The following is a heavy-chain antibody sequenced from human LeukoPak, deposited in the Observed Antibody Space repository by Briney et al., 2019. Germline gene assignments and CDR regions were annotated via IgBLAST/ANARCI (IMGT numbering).Heavy chain of an antibody. V-gene: IGHV4-61*02. J-gene: IGHJ3*02. D-gene: IGHD6-19*01. CDR3: ARRIAVAGTGPNDAFDI. CDR1: GGSISSGSYY. Sequence: SETLSLTCTVSGGSISSGSYYWSWIRQPAGKGLEWIGRIYTSGSTNYNPSLKSRVTISVDTSKNQFSLKLSSVTAADTAVYYCARRIAVAGTGPNDAFDIWGQGTMVTVSS. CDR2: IYTSGST.